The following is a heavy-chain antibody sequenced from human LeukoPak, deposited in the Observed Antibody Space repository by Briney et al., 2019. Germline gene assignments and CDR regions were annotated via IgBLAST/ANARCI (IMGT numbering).Heavy chain of an antibody. Sequence: SETLSLTCAVYGGSFSGYYWSWIRQPPGKGLEWIGEINHSGSTNYNPSLKSRVTISVDTSKNQFSLKLGSVTAADTAVYYCARVGMLTGYYYYYYMDVWGKGTTVTVSS. V-gene: IGHV4-34*01. CDR1: GGSFSGYY. D-gene: IGHD2-8*01. J-gene: IGHJ6*03. CDR2: INHSGST. CDR3: ARVGMLTGYYYYYYMDV.